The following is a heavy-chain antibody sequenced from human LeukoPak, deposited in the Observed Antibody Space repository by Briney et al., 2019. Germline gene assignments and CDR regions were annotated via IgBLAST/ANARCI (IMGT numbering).Heavy chain of an antibody. CDR1: GYTFTGYY. CDR2: MNPNSGNT. Sequence: ASVKVSCKASGYTFTGYYMHWVRQAPGQGLEWMGWMNPNSGNTGYAQKFQGRVTMTRNTSISTAYMELSSLRSEDTAVYYCARGLRFAGGRTYYFDSWGPGTLVTASS. J-gene: IGHJ4*02. D-gene: IGHD5-12*01. V-gene: IGHV1-8*02. CDR3: ARGLRFAGGRTYYFDS.